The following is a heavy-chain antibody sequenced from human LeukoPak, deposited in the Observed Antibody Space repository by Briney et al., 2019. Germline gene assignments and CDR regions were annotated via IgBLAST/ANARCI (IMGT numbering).Heavy chain of an antibody. D-gene: IGHD3-3*01. CDR1: GGSISSYY. Sequence: SETPSLTCTVSGGSISSYYWSWIRQPPGKGLEWIGYIYTSGSTNYNPSLKSRVTISVDTSKNQFSLKLSSVTAADTAVYYCARQYYDSSWFDPWGQGTLVTVSS. CDR2: IYTSGST. CDR3: ARQYYDSSWFDP. V-gene: IGHV4-4*09. J-gene: IGHJ5*02.